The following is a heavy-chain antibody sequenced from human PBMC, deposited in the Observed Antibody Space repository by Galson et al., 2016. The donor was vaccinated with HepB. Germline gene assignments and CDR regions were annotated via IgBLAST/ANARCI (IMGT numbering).Heavy chain of an antibody. CDR3: ARVVKNGYSAFDI. J-gene: IGHJ3*02. CDR1: GYSFTSYG. Sequence: SVKVSCKASGYSFTSYGITWVRQAPGQGLEWMGWSSTYNGNTNYAQRVKGRVTMTTDTSTSTAYMELRSLRSDDTALYYCARVVKNGYSAFDIWGQGTMVTVSS. V-gene: IGHV1-18*01. D-gene: IGHD1-1*01. CDR2: SSTYNGNT.